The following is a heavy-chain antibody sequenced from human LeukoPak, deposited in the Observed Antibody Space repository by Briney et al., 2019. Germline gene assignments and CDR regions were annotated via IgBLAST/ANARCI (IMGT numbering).Heavy chain of an antibody. V-gene: IGHV4-4*07. CDR2: IDASGRT. D-gene: IGHD4-11*01. CDR1: GDPISSFY. Sequence: PSETLSLTCTVSGDPISSFYWSWIRQPAGKGLEWIGRIDASGRTYYNPSLKSRVSMSVDTSKNQFSLKLSSVTAADTAVYYCARLSTVTTSFDYWGQGTLVTVSS. CDR3: ARLSTVTTSFDY. J-gene: IGHJ4*02.